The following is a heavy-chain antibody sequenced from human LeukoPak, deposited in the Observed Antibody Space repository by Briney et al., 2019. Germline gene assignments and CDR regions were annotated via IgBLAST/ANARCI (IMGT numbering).Heavy chain of an antibody. CDR3: ARDQQQGDHYSFYYMDF. CDR2: ISPHKGNT. D-gene: IGHD1/OR15-1a*01. Sequence: ASVTVSCKGSGYSFSNHGITWVRQAPGQGLEWIGWISPHKGNTNYQQRLQGRLIMTTDASTSMAYMELRDLRSDDTAIYYCARDQQQGDHYSFYYMDFWGEGTTVIVSS. J-gene: IGHJ6*03. CDR1: GYSFSNHG. V-gene: IGHV1-18*01.